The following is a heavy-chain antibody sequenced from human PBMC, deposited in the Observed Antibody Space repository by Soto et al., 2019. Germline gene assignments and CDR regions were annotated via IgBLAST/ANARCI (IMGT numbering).Heavy chain of an antibody. Sequence: SQTLSLTCAVTGDSVSSNSTGWSWIRQSPSRGLEWLGRTYYRSKWYYEYAVSVRGRLTINPDTSKNQYSLQLNSVTPEDTAVYFCARGEQYSGRIFDYWGQGTLVTVSS. CDR3: ARGEQYSGRIFDY. D-gene: IGHD1-26*01. J-gene: IGHJ4*01. V-gene: IGHV6-1*01. CDR2: TYYRSKWYY. CDR1: GDSVSSNSTG.